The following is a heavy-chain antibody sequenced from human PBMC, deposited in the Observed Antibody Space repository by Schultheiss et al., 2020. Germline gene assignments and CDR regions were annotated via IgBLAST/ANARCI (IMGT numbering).Heavy chain of an antibody. J-gene: IGHJ3*02. V-gene: IGHV3-48*03. CDR3: ASWVRGYSGYDPELAFDI. CDR1: GFTFSSYE. CDR2: ISSSGSTI. Sequence: GGSLRLSCAASGFTFSSYEMNWVRQAPGKGLEWVSYISSSGSTIYYADSVKGRFTISRDNAKNSLYLQMNSLRAEDTAVYYCASWVRGYSGYDPELAFDIWGQGTMVTVSS. D-gene: IGHD5-12*01.